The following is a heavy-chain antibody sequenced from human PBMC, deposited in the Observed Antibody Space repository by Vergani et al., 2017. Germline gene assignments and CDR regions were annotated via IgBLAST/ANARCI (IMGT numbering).Heavy chain of an antibody. Sequence: EVQLVESGGGLVQPGGSLRLSCAASGFTFSSHSMNWVRQAPGKGLEWVSSISSSSSYIYYADSVKGRFTISRDNAKNSLYLQMNSLRAEDTAVYYCARVRGYRTSDAFDIWGQGTMVTVSS. CDR1: GFTFSSHS. V-gene: IGHV3-21*01. D-gene: IGHD5-18*01. CDR3: ARVRGYRTSDAFDI. J-gene: IGHJ3*02. CDR2: ISSSSSYI.